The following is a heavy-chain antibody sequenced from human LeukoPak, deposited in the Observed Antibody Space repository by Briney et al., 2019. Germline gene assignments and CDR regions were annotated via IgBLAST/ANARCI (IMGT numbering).Heavy chain of an antibody. V-gene: IGHV3-30*03. CDR1: GFTFSSYG. CDR3: GRGKARTDSSGWYGIGDY. CDR2: ISDDGSNK. D-gene: IGHD6-19*01. J-gene: IGHJ4*02. Sequence: PGGSLRLSCAASGFTFSSYGMHWVRQAPGKGLEWVAVISDDGSNKYYADSVKGRFTISRDNAKNTLYLQMNSLRGDDTAVYYCGRGKARTDSSGWYGIGDYWGQGTLVTVSS.